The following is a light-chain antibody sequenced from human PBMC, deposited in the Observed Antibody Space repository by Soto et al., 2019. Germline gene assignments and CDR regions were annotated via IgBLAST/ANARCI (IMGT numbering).Light chain of an antibody. Sequence: QSALTQPASVSGSPGQSITIACTGTSSDVGGYNYVSWFQQHPGKAPKLMIYEVSNRPSGVSNRFSASKSGNTASLTISGLQAEDEATYYCSSYSCSSTLVFGTGTKVTVL. CDR3: SSYSCSSTLV. V-gene: IGLV2-14*01. J-gene: IGLJ1*01. CDR2: EVS. CDR1: SSDVGGYNY.